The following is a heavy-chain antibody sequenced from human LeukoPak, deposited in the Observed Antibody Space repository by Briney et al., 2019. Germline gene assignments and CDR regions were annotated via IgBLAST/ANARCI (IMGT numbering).Heavy chain of an antibody. CDR1: GFTFGDYA. CDR3: TREEYQQYYYGMDV. J-gene: IGHJ6*02. D-gene: IGHD2-2*01. CDR2: IRSKAYGGIT. V-gene: IGHV3-49*04. Sequence: GRSLRLSCTASGFTFGDYAMSWVRQAPGKGLEWVGFIRSKAYGGITEYAASVKGRFTISRDDSKSVAYLQMNSLKTEDTAVYYCTREEYQQYYYGMDVWGQGTTVTVSS.